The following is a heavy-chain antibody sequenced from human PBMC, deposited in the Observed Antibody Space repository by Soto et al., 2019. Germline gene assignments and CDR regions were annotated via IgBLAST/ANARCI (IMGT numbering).Heavy chain of an antibody. J-gene: IGHJ3*02. D-gene: IGHD6-13*01. CDR1: GFSLGTSGVG. CDR3: AHRRSIAAAGTGALDI. Sequence: QITLKESGPTLVKPTQTLTLTCTFSGFSLGTSGVGVAWIRQPPGKALEWLALIYWDDDKRYRPSLKSRLTITTDTSKNQVVLTMTNMDPVDTATYYCAHRRSIAAAGTGALDIWGQGTMVTVSS. CDR2: IYWDDDK. V-gene: IGHV2-5*02.